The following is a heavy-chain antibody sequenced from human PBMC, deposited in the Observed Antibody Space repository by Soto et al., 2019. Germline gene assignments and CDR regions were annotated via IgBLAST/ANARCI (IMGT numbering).Heavy chain of an antibody. CDR2: IYYSGRT. CDR3: ARFAKEENPKVGSWYYFDY. J-gene: IGHJ4*02. Sequence: PSETLSLTCTVSGGSISSGGYFWSWVRQHPGKGLEWIGNIYYSGRTYYNPSLKSRVTISVDTSKNQFSLKLSPVTAADTAVYYCARFAKEENPKVGSWYYFDYWGQGTRVTVSS. V-gene: IGHV4-31*03. D-gene: IGHD6-13*01. CDR1: GGSISSGGYF.